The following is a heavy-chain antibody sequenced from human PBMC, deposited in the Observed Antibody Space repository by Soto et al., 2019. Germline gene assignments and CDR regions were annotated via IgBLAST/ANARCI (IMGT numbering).Heavy chain of an antibody. J-gene: IGHJ4*02. CDR3: ARASSATVTTGFDY. V-gene: IGHV5-51*01. CDR1: GYSFTSYW. Sequence: PGESLKIFCKGSGYSFTSYWIAWVRQMPGKGLEWMGIIFPGDSDTRYSPSFQGQVSISADKSITTAYLQWSSLKASDTAMYYCARASSATVTTGFDYWGQGNMVTVSS. CDR2: IFPGDSDT. D-gene: IGHD4-17*01.